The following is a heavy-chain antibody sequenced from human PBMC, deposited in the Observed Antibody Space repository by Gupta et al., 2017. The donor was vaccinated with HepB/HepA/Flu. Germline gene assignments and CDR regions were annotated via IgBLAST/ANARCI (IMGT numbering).Heavy chain of an antibody. V-gene: IGHV3-21*01. Sequence: EVQLVESGGGLVKPGGSLRLSCAASGFTFSSYSMNWVRQAPGKGLEWVSSISSSSSYIYYADSVKGRFTISRDNAKNSLYLQMNSLRAEDTAVYYCAREIRAGYYVPTHDGMDVWGQGTTVTVSS. CDR1: GFTFSSYS. CDR3: AREIRAGYYVPTHDGMDV. D-gene: IGHD3-22*01. J-gene: IGHJ6*02. CDR2: ISSSSSYI.